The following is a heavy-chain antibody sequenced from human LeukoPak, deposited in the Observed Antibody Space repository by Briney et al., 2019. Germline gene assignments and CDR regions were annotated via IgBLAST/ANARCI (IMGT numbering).Heavy chain of an antibody. V-gene: IGHV3-30-3*01. CDR3: ARDHIPMVRGNWFDP. D-gene: IGHD3-10*01. J-gene: IGHJ5*02. CDR1: GFTFSSYA. CDR2: ISYDGSNK. Sequence: GRSLRLSCAASGFTFSSYAMHWVRQAPGKGLEWVAVISYDGSNKYYADSVKGRFTISRDTSKSTLYLQLNSLRPEDTAVYYCARDHIPMVRGNWFDPWGQGTLVTVSS.